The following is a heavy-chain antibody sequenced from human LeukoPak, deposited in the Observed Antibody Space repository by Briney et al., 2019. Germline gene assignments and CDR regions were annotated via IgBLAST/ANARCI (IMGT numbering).Heavy chain of an antibody. J-gene: IGHJ4*02. CDR1: GFTFSSDF. CDR2: ISGDETYT. Sequence: PGGSLRLSCVASGFTFSSDFMHWIRQAPGEGLMWVSQISGDETYTNYADSVKGRFTISRDNAKNTLYLQMNSLRADDSAVYYCAGTSTTCCNYWGQGTLVTVSS. V-gene: IGHV3-74*01. CDR3: AGTSTTCCNY. D-gene: IGHD2-2*01.